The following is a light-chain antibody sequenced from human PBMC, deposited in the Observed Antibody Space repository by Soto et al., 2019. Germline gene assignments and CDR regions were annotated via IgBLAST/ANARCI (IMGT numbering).Light chain of an antibody. V-gene: IGKV3-15*01. Sequence: EIVMTQSPATLSVSPGERATLSCRASQSVSSNLAWYQQKPGQAPRLLIYGASTRATGIPARFSGSGSGTEFTLTLSSLQPEDFAVYYCQQYNNWPLTFGGGTKVEIK. CDR3: QQYNNWPLT. J-gene: IGKJ4*01. CDR2: GAS. CDR1: QSVSSN.